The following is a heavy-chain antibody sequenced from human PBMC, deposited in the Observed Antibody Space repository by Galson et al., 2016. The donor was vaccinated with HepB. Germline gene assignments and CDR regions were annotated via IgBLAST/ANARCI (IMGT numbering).Heavy chain of an antibody. J-gene: IGHJ5*02. D-gene: IGHD3-16*01. CDR2: ITWDGGIT. CDR1: GFTFDDYS. CDR3: AKDDVSPWGFIGS. Sequence: SLRLSCAASGFTFDDYSMHWVRQVPGKSLEWVSLITWDGGITHYADSLKGRVTISRDNSKNTLYLEMDSLRTDDSALYYCAKDDVSPWGFIGSWGQGTLVTVSS. V-gene: IGHV3-43*01.